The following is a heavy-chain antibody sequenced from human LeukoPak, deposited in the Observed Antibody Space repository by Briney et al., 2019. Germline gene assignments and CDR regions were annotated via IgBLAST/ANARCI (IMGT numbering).Heavy chain of an antibody. J-gene: IGHJ4*02. CDR2: INSDGSST. CDR3: ARVSDPMIVVVILDY. D-gene: IGHD3-22*01. V-gene: IGHV3-74*01. Sequence: PGGSLRLSCAASGFTFSSYWMHWVRQAPGKGLVWVSRINSDGSSTSYADSVKGRFTISRDNAKNTLYLQMNSLRAEDTAVYYCARVSDPMIVVVILDYWGQGTLVTVSS. CDR1: GFTFSSYW.